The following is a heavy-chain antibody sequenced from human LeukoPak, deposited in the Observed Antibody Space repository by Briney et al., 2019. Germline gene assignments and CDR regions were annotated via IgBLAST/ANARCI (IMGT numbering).Heavy chain of an antibody. CDR1: GYTLTELS. J-gene: IGHJ4*02. CDR2: FDPEDGET. Sequence: ASVKVSCKVSGYTLTELSMHWVRQAPGKGLEWMGGFDPEDGETIYAQKFQGRVTMTEDTTTDTAYMELSSLRSEDTAVYYCAVVPEYNWNSFDYWGQGTLVTVSS. D-gene: IGHD1-20*01. CDR3: AVVPEYNWNSFDY. V-gene: IGHV1-24*01.